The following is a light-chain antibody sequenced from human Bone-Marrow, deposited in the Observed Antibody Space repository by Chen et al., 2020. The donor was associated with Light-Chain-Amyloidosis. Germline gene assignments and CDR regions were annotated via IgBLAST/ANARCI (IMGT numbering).Light chain of an antibody. CDR2: DAS. Sequence: AIQLTQSPSSLSASVGDRVTITCRASQGISSALAWYQQKPGKAPKLLIYDASSLESGVPSRFSGSGSGTDFTLTISSLQPEDFATYYSQQFNSYPQLTFGGGTKVEIK. V-gene: IGKV1-13*02. CDR1: QGISSA. J-gene: IGKJ4*01. CDR3: QQFNSYPQLT.